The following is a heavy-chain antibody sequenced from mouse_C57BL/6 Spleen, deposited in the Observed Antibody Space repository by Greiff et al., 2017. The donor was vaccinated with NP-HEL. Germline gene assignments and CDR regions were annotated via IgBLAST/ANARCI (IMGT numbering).Heavy chain of an antibody. CDR2: INPGSGGT. CDR3: ARRTATGAMDY. V-gene: IGHV1-54*01. J-gene: IGHJ4*01. Sequence: VKLQESGAELVRPGTSVKVSCKASGYAFTNYLIEWVKQRPGQGLEWIGVINPGSGGTNYNEKFKGKATLTADKSSSTAYMQLSSLTSEDSAVYFCARRTATGAMDYWGQGTSVTVSS. D-gene: IGHD3-3*01. CDR1: GYAFTNYL.